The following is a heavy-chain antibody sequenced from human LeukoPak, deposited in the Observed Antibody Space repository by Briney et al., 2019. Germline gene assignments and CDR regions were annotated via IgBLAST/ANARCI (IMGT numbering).Heavy chain of an antibody. J-gene: IGHJ6*04. D-gene: IGHD3-3*01. CDR1: GFTFSSYA. Sequence: GGSLRLFCAASGFTFSSYAMSWVRQAPGKGLEWVSAISGSGGSTYYADSVKGRFTISRDNSKNTPYLQMNSLRAEDTAVYYCAKDRITVFGVVPDVWGKGTTVTVSS. V-gene: IGHV3-23*01. CDR3: AKDRITVFGVVPDV. CDR2: ISGSGGST.